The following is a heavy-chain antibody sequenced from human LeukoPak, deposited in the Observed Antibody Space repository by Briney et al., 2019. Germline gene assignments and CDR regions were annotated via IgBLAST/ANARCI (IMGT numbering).Heavy chain of an antibody. CDR1: GGSISSSSYY. CDR2: IYYSGST. Sequence: SETLSLTCTVSGGSISSSSYYWGWIRQPPGKGLEWIGSIYYSGSTYYNPSLKSRVTISVDTSKNQFSLKLSSVTAADTAVYYCAVDTAMVEDYYYYGMDVWGQGTTVTVSS. V-gene: IGHV4-39*07. J-gene: IGHJ6*02. CDR3: AVDTAMVEDYYYYGMDV. D-gene: IGHD5-18*01.